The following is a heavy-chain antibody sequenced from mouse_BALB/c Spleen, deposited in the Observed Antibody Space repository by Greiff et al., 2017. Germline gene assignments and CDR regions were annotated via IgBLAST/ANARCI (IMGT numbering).Heavy chain of an antibody. V-gene: IGHV5-6-3*01. CDR1: GFTFSSYG. Sequence: EVQLVESGGGLVQPGGSLKLSCAASGFTFSSYGMSWVRQTPDKRLELVATINSNGGSTYYPDSVKGRFTISRDNAKNTLYLQMSSLKSEDTAMYYCARDRRVYYGNYDFDYWGQGTTLTVSS. CDR2: INSNGGST. D-gene: IGHD2-1*01. J-gene: IGHJ2*01. CDR3: ARDRRVYYGNYDFDY.